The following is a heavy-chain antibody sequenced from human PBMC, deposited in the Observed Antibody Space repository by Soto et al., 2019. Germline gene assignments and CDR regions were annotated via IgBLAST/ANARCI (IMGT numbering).Heavy chain of an antibody. CDR2: ISGSGGRT. D-gene: IGHD3-22*01. Sequence: EVQLLESGGGLVQPGGSLRLSCAASGFTFSSYAMSWVRQAPGKGLEWVSAISGSGGRTYYADSVKGRFTISRDNSKNTLYLQMNSLRAEDTAVYYWAKDYYRDIRWFDPWGQGTLVTVSS. J-gene: IGHJ5*02. CDR3: AKDYYRDIRWFDP. V-gene: IGHV3-23*01. CDR1: GFTFSSYA.